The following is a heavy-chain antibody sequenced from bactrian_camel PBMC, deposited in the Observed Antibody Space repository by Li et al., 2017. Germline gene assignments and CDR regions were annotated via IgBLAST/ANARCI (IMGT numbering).Heavy chain of an antibody. CDR3: AASTTLPGCLTLTPNY. D-gene: IGHD1*01. Sequence: HVQLVESGGGSVQAGGSLRLSCGGFRVTRSLFCMAWFRQVPGKEREGIAALYPVAGSTYYDDSVQGRFVISVNNAKNKLVLQMNNLKPEDTAKYYCAASTTLPGCLTLTPNYWGQGTQVTVS. J-gene: IGHJ4*01. CDR1: RVTRSLFC. V-gene: IGHV3S1*01. CDR2: LYPVAGST.